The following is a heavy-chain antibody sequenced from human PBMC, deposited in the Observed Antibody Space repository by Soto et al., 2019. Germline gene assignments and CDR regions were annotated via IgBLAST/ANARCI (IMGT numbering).Heavy chain of an antibody. D-gene: IGHD3-22*01. CDR1: GASISSYH. CDR2: IYYSGIT. V-gene: IGHV4-59*01. Sequence: SETLSLTCTVSGASISSYHWSWSRQAPGKGLEWIVYIYYSGITSYNPSLKSRVTISVDTSKNQFSLKLSSVTAADTAVYYCAVAPYDSSGYYYFDYWGQGTLVTVSS. CDR3: AVAPYDSSGYYYFDY. J-gene: IGHJ4*02.